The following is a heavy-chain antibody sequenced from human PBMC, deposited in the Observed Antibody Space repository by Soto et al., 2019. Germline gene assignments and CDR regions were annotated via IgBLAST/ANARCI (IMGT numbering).Heavy chain of an antibody. D-gene: IGHD2-21*02. CDR3: ARGGALLRPVTVVTLAYFDY. CDR1: GYTFTGYY. Sequence: ASVKVSCKASGYTFTGYYMHWVRQAPGQGLEWMGWINPNSGGTNYAQKFQGWVTMTRDTSISTAYMELSRLRSDDTAVYYCARGGALLRPVTVVTLAYFDYWGQGTLVTVSS. V-gene: IGHV1-2*04. CDR2: INPNSGGT. J-gene: IGHJ4*02.